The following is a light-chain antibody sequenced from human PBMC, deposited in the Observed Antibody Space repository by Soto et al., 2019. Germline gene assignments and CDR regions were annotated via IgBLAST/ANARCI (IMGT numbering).Light chain of an antibody. CDR1: QSVSSSY. J-gene: IGKJ1*01. CDR2: GAS. CDR3: QQYGSSRRWA. V-gene: IGKV3-20*01. Sequence: EIVLTQSPGTLSLSPGERATLSCRASQSVSSSYLAWYQQKPGQAPRLLIYGASSRATGIPDRFSGSGPGTDFTLTISRLEPEDFAVYYCQQYGSSRRWAFGQGTTVDIK.